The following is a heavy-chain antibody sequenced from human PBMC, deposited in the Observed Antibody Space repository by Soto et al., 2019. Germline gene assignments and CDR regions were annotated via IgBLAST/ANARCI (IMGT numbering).Heavy chain of an antibody. J-gene: IGHJ5*02. V-gene: IGHV1-69*13. CDR3: VRAHALGFSNWFDP. CDR2: IVPVFGRP. CDR1: GGSFSNFG. D-gene: IGHD3-10*01. Sequence: ASVKVSCKASGGSFSNFGISWVRQAPGQGLEWMGGIVPVFGRPNYAQRFRGRLTITADESTSTGYMELISLRSDDTAVYYCVRAHALGFSNWFDPWGRGTLVTVSS.